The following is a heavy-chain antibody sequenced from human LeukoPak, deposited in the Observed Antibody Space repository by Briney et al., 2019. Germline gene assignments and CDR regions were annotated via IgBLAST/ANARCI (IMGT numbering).Heavy chain of an antibody. CDR2: ISSSSGTI. V-gene: IGHV3-48*01. D-gene: IGHD3-10*01. J-gene: IGHJ4*02. Sequence: PGGSLRLSCAASGFTFSSYSMNWVRQAPGKGLEWVSYISSSSGTIYYADSVKGRFTISRDNAKNSLYLQMNSLRAEDTAVYYCARDKLLWSNEGNFGYWGQGTLVTVSS. CDR3: ARDKLLWSNEGNFGY. CDR1: GFTFSSYS.